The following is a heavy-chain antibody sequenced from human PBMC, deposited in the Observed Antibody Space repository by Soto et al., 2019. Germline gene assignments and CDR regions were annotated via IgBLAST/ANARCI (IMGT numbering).Heavy chain of an antibody. V-gene: IGHV3-7*05. CDR3: ATAYYDSRGFQDR. D-gene: IGHD3-22*01. CDR2: IKEDGSEK. CDR1: GFIFSSYW. Sequence: PGGSLRLSCTASGFIFSSYWMNWVRQAPGKGLEWVGNIKEDGSEKFYVDSVKGRFTISRDNAKNTLYLDMNSLRAEDTATYFCATAYYDSRGFQDRWGQGTLVTVSS. J-gene: IGHJ5*02.